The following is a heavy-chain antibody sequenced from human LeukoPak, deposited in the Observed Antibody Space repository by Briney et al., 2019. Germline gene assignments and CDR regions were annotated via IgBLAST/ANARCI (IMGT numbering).Heavy chain of an antibody. Sequence: GGSLRLSCAVSGFAVSDIYMSWVPQGPGKGLEWVSLIYSGSTTYYADSVKGRFTISRHNSRNTFYLQMNSLSPEDTAVYYCARDQRSGWVDPWGQGTLVTVSS. CDR2: IYSGSTT. CDR3: ARDQRSGWVDP. D-gene: IGHD1-26*01. J-gene: IGHJ5*02. CDR1: GFAVSDIY. V-gene: IGHV3-53*04.